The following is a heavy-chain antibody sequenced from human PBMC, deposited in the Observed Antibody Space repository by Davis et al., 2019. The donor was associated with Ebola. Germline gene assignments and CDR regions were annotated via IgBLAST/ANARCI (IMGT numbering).Heavy chain of an antibody. D-gene: IGHD3-3*01. CDR3: ARGEDGYDFWSALPSMDV. CDR1: GGSVSSGSYY. Sequence: PSETLSLTCTVSGGSVSSGSYYWSWIRQPPGKGLEWIGYIYYSGSTNYNPSLKSRVTISVDTSKNQFSLKLSSVTAADTAVYYCARGEDGYDFWSALPSMDVWGQGTTVTVSS. V-gene: IGHV4-61*01. CDR2: IYYSGST. J-gene: IGHJ6*02.